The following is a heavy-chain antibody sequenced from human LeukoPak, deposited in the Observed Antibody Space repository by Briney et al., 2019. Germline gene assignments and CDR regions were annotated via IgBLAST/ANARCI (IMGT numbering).Heavy chain of an antibody. CDR1: GFTFSSYE. V-gene: IGHV3-48*01. D-gene: IGHD5-18*01. Sequence: GGSLRLSCAASGFTFSSYEMNWVRQAPGKGLEWVSYISSSSSTIYYADSVKGRFIISRDNAKNSLYLQMNSLRAEDTAVYYCARVDTGNYWGQGTLVTVSS. CDR2: ISSSSSTI. J-gene: IGHJ4*02. CDR3: ARVDTGNY.